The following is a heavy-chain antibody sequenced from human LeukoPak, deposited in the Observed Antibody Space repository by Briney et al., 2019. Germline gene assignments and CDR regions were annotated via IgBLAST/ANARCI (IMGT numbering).Heavy chain of an antibody. CDR3: AKGTSSSVYYYYGMDV. Sequence: GRSLRLSCAASGFTFDDYAMYWVRQAPGKGLEGVSGISWNRGDIGYADSVKGRFTLPRDNAKNSLYLQMNSLRVEDTALYYCAKGTSSSVYYYYGMDVWGQGTTVTVSS. J-gene: IGHJ6*02. V-gene: IGHV3-9*01. CDR1: GFTFDDYA. D-gene: IGHD6-6*01. CDR2: ISWNRGDI.